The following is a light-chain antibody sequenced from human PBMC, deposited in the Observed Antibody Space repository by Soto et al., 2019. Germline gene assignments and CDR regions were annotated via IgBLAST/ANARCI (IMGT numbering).Light chain of an antibody. V-gene: IGKV1-39*01. CDR2: ATS. J-gene: IGKJ2*01. CDR3: QQNYITPYT. Sequence: DIQMTQSPSSLSASVGDRVTITCRASHSITSFLNWYQQKPGKAPKLLISATSSLQSGVPSRFRGSGSGTDFSLTLSSPQPEDFATYYCQQNYITPYTFGQGTKLEI. CDR1: HSITSF.